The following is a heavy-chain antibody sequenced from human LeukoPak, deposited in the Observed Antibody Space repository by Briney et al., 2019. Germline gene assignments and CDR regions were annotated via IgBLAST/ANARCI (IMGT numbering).Heavy chain of an antibody. Sequence: SVKVSCKASGGTFSSYAISWVRQAPGQGLEWMGGIIPIFGTANYAQKFQGRVTITAAESTSTAYMELSSLRSEDTAVYYFARQHHYGSGSYEYWFDPWGQGTLVTVSS. J-gene: IGHJ5*02. D-gene: IGHD3-10*01. CDR3: ARQHHYGSGSYEYWFDP. CDR1: GGTFSSYA. V-gene: IGHV1-69*01. CDR2: IIPIFGTA.